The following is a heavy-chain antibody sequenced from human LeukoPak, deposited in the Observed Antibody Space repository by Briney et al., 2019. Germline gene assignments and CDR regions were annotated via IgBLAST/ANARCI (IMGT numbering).Heavy chain of an antibody. CDR1: GGRFKSYG. Sequence: GASVKVSCKTIGGRFKSYGFSWVRQAPGRGLEWMGGIIPIFDSPNYAQKFEGRVTITADKSTNTTYMEIRSLTSDDTAVYYCARDAQWELRALDVWGRGTMVIVSS. D-gene: IGHD1-26*01. V-gene: IGHV1-69*06. CDR3: ARDAQWELRALDV. CDR2: IIPIFDSP. J-gene: IGHJ3*01.